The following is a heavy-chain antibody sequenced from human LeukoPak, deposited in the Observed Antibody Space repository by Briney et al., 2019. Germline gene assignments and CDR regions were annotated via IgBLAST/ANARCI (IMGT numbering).Heavy chain of an antibody. V-gene: IGHV1-24*01. D-gene: IGHD1-26*01. CDR1: AYTLTELS. CDR2: FDPEDGET. CDR3: ATFPPAIEKKWELLY. Sequence: SVKVSCKVSAYTLTELSMHWVRQAPGKGLEWMGGFDPEDGETIYAQKFQGRVTMTEDTSTDTAYMELSSLRSEDTAVYYCATFPPAIEKKWELLYWGQGTLVTVSS. J-gene: IGHJ4*02.